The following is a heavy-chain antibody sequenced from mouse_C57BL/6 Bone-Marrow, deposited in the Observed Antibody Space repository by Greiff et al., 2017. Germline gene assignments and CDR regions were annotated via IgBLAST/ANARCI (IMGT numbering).Heavy chain of an antibody. Sequence: EVKLVEPGGGLVQPGASLKLSCAASGFTFSDYGMAWVRQAPRKGPEWVAFISNLAYSIYYADTVTGRFTMSREKANSTLYLELSSLRSEDTAVYYCARQSKGYYDVWGTGTTVTVSS. CDR3: ARQSKGYYDV. V-gene: IGHV5-15*01. J-gene: IGHJ1*03. CDR1: GFTFSDYG. CDR2: ISNLAYSI.